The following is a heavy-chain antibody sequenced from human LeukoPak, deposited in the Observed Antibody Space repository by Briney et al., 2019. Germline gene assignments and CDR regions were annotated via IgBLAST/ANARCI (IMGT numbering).Heavy chain of an antibody. CDR3: TSPGTIAALVGDY. D-gene: IGHD6-13*01. CDR1: GFTFSNAW. CDR2: IKSRTAGGAT. J-gene: IGHJ4*02. Sequence: GGTLRLSCAASGFTFSNAWMNWVRQAPGTGLEGGGRIKSRTAGGATDYAAPVKGRFPFSWADSENTLYLKMNSLKTQATGVYYCTSPGTIAALVGDYWGQGTLVSVSS. V-gene: IGHV3-15*07.